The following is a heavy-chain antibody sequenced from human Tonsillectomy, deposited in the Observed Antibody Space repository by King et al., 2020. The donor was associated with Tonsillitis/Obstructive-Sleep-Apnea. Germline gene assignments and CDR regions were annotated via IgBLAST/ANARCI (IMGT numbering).Heavy chain of an antibody. Sequence: VQLVESGGGLVKPGGSLRLSCAASGFTFSNSWMSWVRQAPGKGLEWVGRVKSKTDGGTTAYAAPVNCSFTISRDDSNNRVYLQMNSLKTEDTAVYYCSTGIDFDSWGQGTLVTVSS. D-gene: IGHD2-21*01. CDR2: VKSKTDGGTT. V-gene: IGHV3-15*01. CDR1: GFTFSNSW. J-gene: IGHJ4*02. CDR3: STGIDFDS.